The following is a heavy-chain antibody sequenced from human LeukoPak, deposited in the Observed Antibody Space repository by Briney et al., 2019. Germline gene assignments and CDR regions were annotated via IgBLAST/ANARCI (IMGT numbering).Heavy chain of an antibody. J-gene: IGHJ6*03. CDR1: GGSFSGYY. V-gene: IGHV4-34*01. CDR2: INHSGST. CDR3: ARGYDSSGYNYYYYYMDV. Sequence: SETLSLTCAVYGGSFSGYYWSWIRQPPGKGLEWIGEINHSGSTNYNPSLKSRVTISVDTSKNQFSLELSSVTAADTAVYYCARGYDSSGYNYYYYYMDVWGKGTTVTVSS. D-gene: IGHD3-22*01.